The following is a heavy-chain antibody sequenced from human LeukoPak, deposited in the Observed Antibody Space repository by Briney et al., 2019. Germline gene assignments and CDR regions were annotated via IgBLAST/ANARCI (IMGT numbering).Heavy chain of an antibody. CDR1: GFTFSSYS. Sequence: GSLRLSCAASGFTFSSYSMNWVRQAPGKGLEWVSSISSSSRYIYYADSVKGRFTISRDNAKNSLYLQMNSLRAEDTAVYYCAREVALSHCSGGSCYSGYYYYGMDVWGQGTTVTVSS. CDR2: ISSSSRYI. D-gene: IGHD2-15*01. J-gene: IGHJ6*02. CDR3: AREVALSHCSGGSCYSGYYYYGMDV. V-gene: IGHV3-21*01.